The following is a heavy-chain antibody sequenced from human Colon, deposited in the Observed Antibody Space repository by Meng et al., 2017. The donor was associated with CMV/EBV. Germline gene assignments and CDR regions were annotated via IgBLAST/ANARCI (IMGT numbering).Heavy chain of an antibody. CDR3: AQDPTYYDVVTGHTEGKRFDP. Sequence: GMHWVRQAPGKGLQWVAFIRLDGTTEYYADAVKDRVTIARDNSKNTLALEKNSLKAEDTAVYYCAQDPTYYDVVTGHTEGKRFDPWGQGTLVTVSS. CDR2: IRLDGTTE. D-gene: IGHD3-9*01. CDR1: G. V-gene: IGHV3-30*02. J-gene: IGHJ5*02.